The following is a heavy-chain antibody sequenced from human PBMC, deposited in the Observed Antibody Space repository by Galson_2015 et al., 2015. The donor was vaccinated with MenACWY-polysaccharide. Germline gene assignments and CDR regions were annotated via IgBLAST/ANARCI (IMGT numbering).Heavy chain of an antibody. V-gene: IGHV3-64*02. CDR3: ARGGCSSTSCYPDTYFDY. CDR1: GFTFSSYG. D-gene: IGHD2-2*01. CDR2: ISSNGDST. J-gene: IGHJ4*02. Sequence: SLRLSCAASGFTFSSYGMHWVRQAPGKGLEYVSAISSNGDSTYYGDSVKGRFTISRDNSKNTLYFQMGSLRAEDMAVYYCARGGCSSTSCYPDTYFDYWGQGTLVTVSS.